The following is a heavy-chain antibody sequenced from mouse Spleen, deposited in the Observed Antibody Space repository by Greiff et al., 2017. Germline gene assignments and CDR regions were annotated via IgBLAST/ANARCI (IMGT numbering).Heavy chain of an antibody. CDR1: GYAFSSSW. CDR3: AWDGYYAMDY. J-gene: IGHJ4*01. D-gene: IGHD4-1*01. CDR2: IYPGDGDT. Sequence: QVQLQQSGPELVKPGASVKISCKASGYAFSSSWMNWVKQRPGKGLEWIGRIYPGDGDTNYNGKFKGKATLTADKSSSTAYMQLSSLTSEDSAVYFCAWDGYYAMDYWGQGTSVTVSS. V-gene: IGHV1-82*01.